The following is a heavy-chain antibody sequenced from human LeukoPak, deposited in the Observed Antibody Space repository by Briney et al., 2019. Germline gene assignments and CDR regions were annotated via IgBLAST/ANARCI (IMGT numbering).Heavy chain of an antibody. D-gene: IGHD2-2*01. Sequence: GGSLRLSCAASGFTFSSYSMNWVRQAPGKGLEWVSYISSTSSIIYYADSVKGRFTVSRDNAKNSLYLQMNSLRAEDTAVYYCARDFLGCSSTSCYDPWGQGTLVTASS. CDR3: ARDFLGCSSTSCYDP. CDR1: GFTFSSYS. V-gene: IGHV3-48*04. J-gene: IGHJ5*02. CDR2: ISSTSSII.